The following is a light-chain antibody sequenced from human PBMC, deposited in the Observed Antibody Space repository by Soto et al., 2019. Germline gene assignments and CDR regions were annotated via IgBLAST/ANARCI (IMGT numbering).Light chain of an antibody. CDR2: DNN. CDR3: ATWDGSLPGEV. Sequence: QSVLTQSPSVSAAPGQKVTISCSGSSSNIGNNYVSWYQQLPGTAPKLLIYDNNKRPSGIPDRFSGSKSGTSGTLDLTGLQTGDEADYYCATWDGSLPGEVFCGGTKLTVL. V-gene: IGLV1-51*01. CDR1: SSNIGNNY. J-gene: IGLJ2*01.